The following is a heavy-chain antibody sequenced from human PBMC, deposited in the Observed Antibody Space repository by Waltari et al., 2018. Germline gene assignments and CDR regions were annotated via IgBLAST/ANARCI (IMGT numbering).Heavy chain of an antibody. Sequence: QVQLQESGPGLVKPSETLSLTCTVSGGSVISGSYYWSWIRQPPGKGLEWNGYIYYSGTTKYNPSLKSRVTISVDTSKNQFSLRLNSVTAADTAVYFCARQGVASRPIDSWGQGTLVTVSS. CDR2: IYYSGTT. CDR1: GGSVISGSYY. V-gene: IGHV4-61*01. D-gene: IGHD6-6*01. J-gene: IGHJ4*02. CDR3: ARQGVASRPIDS.